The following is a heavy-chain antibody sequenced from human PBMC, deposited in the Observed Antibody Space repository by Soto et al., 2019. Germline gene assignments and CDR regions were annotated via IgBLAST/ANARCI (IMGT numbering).Heavy chain of an antibody. J-gene: IGHJ6*02. D-gene: IGHD3-10*01. V-gene: IGHV1-3*01. Sequence: QVQLVQSGAEVKKPGASVKVSCKASGYTFTNYAMHWVRQAPGQRLEWMGWINAGNGNTKYSQKFXGXVXIXGDTSASTAYMELSSLRYEDTAVYYCARGPLLWGDVWGQGTTVTVSS. CDR3: ARGPLLWGDV. CDR1: GYTFTNYA. CDR2: INAGNGNT.